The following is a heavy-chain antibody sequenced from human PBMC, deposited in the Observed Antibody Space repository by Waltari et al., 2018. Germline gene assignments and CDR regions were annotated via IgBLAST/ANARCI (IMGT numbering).Heavy chain of an antibody. CDR2: IYYSGST. CDR3: ARGSSLEVSATLFDY. Sequence: QVQLQESGPGLVKPSETLSLTCTVSGGSISSYYWSWIRQPPGKGLEWIGYIYYSGSTNYNPSLKSRVTISVDTSKNQFSLKLSSVTAADTAVYYCARGSSLEVSATLFDYWGQGTLVTVSS. V-gene: IGHV4-59*01. J-gene: IGHJ4*02. D-gene: IGHD2-15*01. CDR1: GGSISSYY.